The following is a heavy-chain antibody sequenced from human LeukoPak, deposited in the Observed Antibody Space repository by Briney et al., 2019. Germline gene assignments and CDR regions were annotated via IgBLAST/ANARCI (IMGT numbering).Heavy chain of an antibody. V-gene: IGHV4-61*02. CDR2: IYTSGST. CDR3: ARISGYDLFDY. D-gene: IGHD5-12*01. CDR1: GGSISSGSYY. J-gene: IGHJ4*02. Sequence: MSSETPSLTCTVSGGSISSGSYYWSWIRQPAGKGLEWIGRIYTSGSTNYNPSLKSRVTISVDTSKNQFSLKLSSVTAADTAVYYCARISGYDLFDYWGQGTLVTVSS.